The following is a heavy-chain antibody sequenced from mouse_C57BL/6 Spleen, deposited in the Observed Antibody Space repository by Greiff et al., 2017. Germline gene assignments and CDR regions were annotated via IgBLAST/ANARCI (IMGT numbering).Heavy chain of an antibody. Sequence: EVKVVESGGGLVKPGGSLKLSCAASGFTFSSYAMSWVRQTPEKRLEWVATISDGGSYTYYPENVKGRFTISRDNAKNHLYLQMSHLQSEDTAMYYCARDGDYGSRWFAYGGQGTLAPVSA. J-gene: IGHJ3*01. CDR3: ARDGDYGSRWFAY. CDR1: GFTFSSYA. V-gene: IGHV5-4*01. D-gene: IGHD1-1*01. CDR2: ISDGGSYT.